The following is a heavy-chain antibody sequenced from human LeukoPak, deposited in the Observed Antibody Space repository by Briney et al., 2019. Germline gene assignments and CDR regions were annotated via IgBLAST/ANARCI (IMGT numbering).Heavy chain of an antibody. CDR3: AKDSAFYYIDV. CDR1: GFTLDDYG. D-gene: IGHD3-10*01. V-gene: IGHV3-20*04. CDR2: INWNGGST. Sequence: GGSLRPSWAASGFTLDDYGMGWVRQGPGEGLGGGSGINWNGGSTGYADSVKGRFTISRDNSKNTLYLQMNSLKGDDTTVYYCAKDSAFYYIDVWGKGTTVIISS. J-gene: IGHJ6*03.